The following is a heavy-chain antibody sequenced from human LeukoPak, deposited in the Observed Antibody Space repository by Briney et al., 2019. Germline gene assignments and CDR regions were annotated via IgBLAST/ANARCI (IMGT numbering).Heavy chain of an antibody. CDR2: ISAYNGNT. J-gene: IGHJ4*02. V-gene: IGHV1-18*01. CDR1: SYTFTSYG. D-gene: IGHD3-22*01. CDR3: ARDLYYDSSGYYLLYDY. Sequence: ASVKVSCKASSYTFTSYGISWVRQAPGQGLEWMGWISAYNGNTNYAQKLQGRVTMTTDTSTSTAYMELRSLRSDDTAVYYCARDLYYDSSGYYLLYDYWGQGTLVTVSS.